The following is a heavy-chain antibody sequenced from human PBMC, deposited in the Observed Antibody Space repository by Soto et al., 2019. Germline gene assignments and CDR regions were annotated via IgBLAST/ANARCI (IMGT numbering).Heavy chain of an antibody. V-gene: IGHV3-30*02. Sequence: GGSLRLSCAASGFRFRGFGMHWVRQAPGKGLEWVAILRYDGSNKYYADSVKGRFTISRDNSQNTLYLQMDSLRVEDTAVYYCARDGVGATTFYGYFDYWGQGILVTVSS. D-gene: IGHD1-26*01. CDR1: GFRFRGFG. J-gene: IGHJ4*02. CDR3: ARDGVGATTFYGYFDY. CDR2: LRYDGSNK.